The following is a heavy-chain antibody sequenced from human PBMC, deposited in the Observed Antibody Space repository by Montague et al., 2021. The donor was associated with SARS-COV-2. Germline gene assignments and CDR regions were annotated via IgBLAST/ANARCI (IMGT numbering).Heavy chain of an antibody. J-gene: IGHJ3*02. CDR3: ARLRGDYGGTYDTFDI. CDR1: GGSISSRSYY. V-gene: IGHV4-39*01. D-gene: IGHD4-23*01. CDR2: IYYSEST. Sequence: SETLSLTCTVSGGSISSRSYYWGWIRQPPGKGLEWIGSIYYSESTXYNPSLKSRVTISVDTSKNQFSLKLSSVTAADTAAYYCARLRGDYGGTYDTFDIWGRGTMVTVSS.